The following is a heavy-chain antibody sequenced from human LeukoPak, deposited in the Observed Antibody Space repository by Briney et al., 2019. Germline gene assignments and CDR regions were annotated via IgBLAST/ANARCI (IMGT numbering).Heavy chain of an antibody. D-gene: IGHD3-22*01. Sequence: SETLSLTCSVSGGSISRHYWSWIRQPPGKGLEWIGYISYSGSTRYNPSFQSRVTISLDTSKTHFSLKLTSVTAADMAVYYCARLLNNDNSGDPDTFDMWGPGTMVTVSS. CDR3: ARLLNNDNSGDPDTFDM. CDR2: ISYSGST. V-gene: IGHV4-59*08. CDR1: GGSISRHY. J-gene: IGHJ3*02.